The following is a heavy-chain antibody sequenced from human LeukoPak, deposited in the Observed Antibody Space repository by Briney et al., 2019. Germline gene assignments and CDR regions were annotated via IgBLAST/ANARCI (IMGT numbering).Heavy chain of an antibody. V-gene: IGHV4-30-2*01. D-gene: IGHD6-13*01. J-gene: IGHJ4*02. CDR1: GGSISSGGYY. CDR2: IYQSGST. Sequence: PSRTLSLTCTVSGGSISSGGYYWSWIRQPPGKGLEWIGYIYQSGSTYYNPSLKSRVTISVDTSKNQFSLKLSSVTAADTAVYYCARANVGYSSSWPAHYYFDYWGQGTLVTVSS. CDR3: ARANVGYSSSWPAHYYFDY.